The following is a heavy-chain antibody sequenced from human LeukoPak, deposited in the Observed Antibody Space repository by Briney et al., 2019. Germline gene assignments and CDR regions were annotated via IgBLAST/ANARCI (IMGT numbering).Heavy chain of an antibody. V-gene: IGHV1-18*01. D-gene: IGHD2-2*01. CDR3: VRLPLGYCSSTSCLD. Sequence: ASVKVSCKASGYNFNTYGISWVRQTPGQGLEWMGWISSSTGNTKYAQKLQDRVTMTTDTSTSTAYLYLRNLRSDDTAVYYCVRLPLGYCSSTSCLDWGQGTLVTVSS. CDR1: GYNFNTYG. CDR2: ISSSTGNT. J-gene: IGHJ4*02.